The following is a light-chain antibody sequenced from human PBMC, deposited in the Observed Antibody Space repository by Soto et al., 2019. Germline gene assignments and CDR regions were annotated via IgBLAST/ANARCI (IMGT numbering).Light chain of an antibody. V-gene: IGKV3-11*01. Sequence: EIVLTQSPATLSLSPGERATLSCRASQNVRTYLAWYQQKPGQAPRLLIYDASNRATGIPARFTGSGSGTEFTLTISSLEPEDFAFSYCQQRSYPFTVGPGTNVDI. J-gene: IGKJ3*01. CDR1: QNVRTY. CDR3: QQRSYPFT. CDR2: DAS.